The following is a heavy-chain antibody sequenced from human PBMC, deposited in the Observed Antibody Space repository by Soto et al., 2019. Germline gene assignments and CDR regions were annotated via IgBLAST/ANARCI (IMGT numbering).Heavy chain of an antibody. CDR3: AKSRKFHCSSPICYKYYFDN. CDR1: GFTFNTYG. V-gene: IGHV3-30*18. J-gene: IGHJ4*02. CDR2: ISYDGSEK. D-gene: IGHD2-2*02. Sequence: PGGSLRLSCAASGFTFNTYGMHWVRQAPGKGLEWVAVISYDGSEKYYVDSVKGRFTISKDNSKNTLYLQMNSLRPEDAAVYYCAKSRKFHCSSPICYKYYFDNWGQGTRVTVSS.